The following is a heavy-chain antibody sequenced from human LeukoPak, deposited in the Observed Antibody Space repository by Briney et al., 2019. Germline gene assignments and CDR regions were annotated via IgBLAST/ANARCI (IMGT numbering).Heavy chain of an antibody. Sequence: PSQTLSLTCTISGGSISSGGYYWSWIRQHPGKGLGWIGYIYYSGSTYYNPSLKSRVTISVDTSKNQFSLKLSSVTAADTAVYYCARYSSSSYNWSDPWGQGTLVTVSS. V-gene: IGHV4-31*03. CDR2: IYYSGST. CDR3: ARYSSSSYNWSDP. D-gene: IGHD6-13*01. CDR1: GGSISSGGYY. J-gene: IGHJ5*02.